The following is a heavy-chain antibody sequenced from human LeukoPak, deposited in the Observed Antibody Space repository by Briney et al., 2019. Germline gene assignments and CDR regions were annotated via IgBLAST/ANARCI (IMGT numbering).Heavy chain of an antibody. CDR2: ISGNGGST. V-gene: IGHV3-64D*09. D-gene: IGHD6-6*01. J-gene: IGHJ4*02. Sequence: GGSLRLSCSASGSTFSSYAMRWVRQAPGKGLEYVSGISGNGGSTNYEDSVKGRFTISRDNSKNTLYLQMSSLRAEDTAVYYCVRGHSSSSNYFDYWGRGSLVTVSS. CDR3: VRGHSSSSNYFDY. CDR1: GSTFSSYA.